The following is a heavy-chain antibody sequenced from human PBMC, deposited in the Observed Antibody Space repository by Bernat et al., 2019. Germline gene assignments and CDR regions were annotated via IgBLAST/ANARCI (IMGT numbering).Heavy chain of an antibody. CDR2: VYSSGST. J-gene: IGHJ3*02. D-gene: IGHD3-22*01. CDR3: ATPWRATYYYGSSGYYGWDAFDS. CDR1: AGSISSNNYF. Sequence: QLQLQESGPGLVKPSETLSLTCTVSAGSISSNNYFWGWIREPPGKGLEWIGSVYSSGSTYYNPSLKGRVTISVETSKNQFSLKLSSVTAADTAVYYWATPWRATYYYGSSGYYGWDAFDSWGQGTMVTVSS. V-gene: IGHV4-39*01.